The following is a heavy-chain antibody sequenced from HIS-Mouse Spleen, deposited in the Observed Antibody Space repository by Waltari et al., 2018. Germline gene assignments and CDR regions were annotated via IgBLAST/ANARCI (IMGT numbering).Heavy chain of an antibody. CDR2: MNPNRGNT. CDR1: GYTFTSYD. J-gene: IGHJ4*02. CDR3: ARVYYDFWSGYYY. Sequence: QVQLVQSGAEVKKPGASVKVSCKASGYTFTSYDINWVRQATGQGLEWMGWMNPNRGNTGNAQKFQGIVTMTRNTSISTAYMELSSLGSEDTAVYYCARVYYDFWSGYYYWGQGTLVTVSS. V-gene: IGHV1-8*01. D-gene: IGHD3-3*01.